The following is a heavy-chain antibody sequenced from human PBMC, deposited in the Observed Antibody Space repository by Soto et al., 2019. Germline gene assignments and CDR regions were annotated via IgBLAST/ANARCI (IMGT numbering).Heavy chain of an antibody. Sequence: SETLSLTCTVSGGSISSYYWSWIRQPPGKGLKWIGYIYYSGSTNYNPSLKSRVTISVDTSKNQFSLKLSSVTAADTAVYYCARDGGRGYSPFDPWGQGTLVTVS. CDR2: IYYSGST. D-gene: IGHD5-18*01. CDR1: GGSISSYY. V-gene: IGHV4-59*01. CDR3: ARDGGRGYSPFDP. J-gene: IGHJ5*02.